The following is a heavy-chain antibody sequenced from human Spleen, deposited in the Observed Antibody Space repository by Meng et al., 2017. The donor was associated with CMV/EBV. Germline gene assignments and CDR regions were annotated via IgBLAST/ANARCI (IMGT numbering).Heavy chain of an antibody. J-gene: IGHJ6*02. V-gene: IGHV3-74*01. CDR1: GFIVSNYH. CDR2: INSDGSST. D-gene: IGHD6-19*01. Sequence: GGSRLSCAASGFIVSNYHMNWVHQAPGKGLEWVSRINSDGSSTSYADSVKGRFTISRDNAKNTLYLQMNSLRAEDTAVYYCARAKAVAGTWFGMGGMDVWGQGTTVTVSS. CDR3: ARAKAVAGTWFGMGGMDV.